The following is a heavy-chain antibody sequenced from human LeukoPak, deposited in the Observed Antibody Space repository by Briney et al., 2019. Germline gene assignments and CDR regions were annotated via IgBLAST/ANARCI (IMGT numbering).Heavy chain of an antibody. CDR3: ARDGSGYYDTSGYRN. CDR2: IFLSGST. J-gene: IGHJ4*02. D-gene: IGHD3-22*01. Sequence: SETLSLTCSVSGGSISSGSYYWSWIRQPAGKGLEWIGRIFLSGSTNYNPSLKSRVTMSIATSKNQFSLSLRSVTAADTAVYYCARDGSGYYDTSGYRNWGQGTQVTVSS. CDR1: GGSISSGSYY. V-gene: IGHV4-61*02.